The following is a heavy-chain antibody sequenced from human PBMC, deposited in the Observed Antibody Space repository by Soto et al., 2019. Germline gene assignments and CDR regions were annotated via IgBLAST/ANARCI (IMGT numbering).Heavy chain of an antibody. Sequence: QVQLVESGGGVVQPGRSLRLSCAASGFTFSSYGMHWVRQAPGKGLEWVAVISYDGSNKYYADSVKGRFTISRDNSKNTLYLQMKSLRAEDTAVYYCAKDQMDIVAGYDYWGQGTLVTVSS. CDR3: AKDQMDIVAGYDY. J-gene: IGHJ4*02. D-gene: IGHD5-12*01. CDR2: ISYDGSNK. V-gene: IGHV3-30*18. CDR1: GFTFSSYG.